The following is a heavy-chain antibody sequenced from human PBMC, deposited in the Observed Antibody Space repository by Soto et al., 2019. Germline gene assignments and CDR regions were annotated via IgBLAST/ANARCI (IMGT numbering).Heavy chain of an antibody. V-gene: IGHV1-2*04. J-gene: IGHJ6*02. CDR1: GYTFTGYC. D-gene: IGHD5-12*01. Sequence: GASVKVSCKASGYTFTGYCMHWVRQAPGQGLEWMGWINPNSGGTNYAQKFQGWVTMTRDTSISTAYMELSRLRSDDTAVYYCARGATVIPIYYYYGMDVWGQGTTVTVSS. CDR3: ARGATVIPIYYYYGMDV. CDR2: INPNSGGT.